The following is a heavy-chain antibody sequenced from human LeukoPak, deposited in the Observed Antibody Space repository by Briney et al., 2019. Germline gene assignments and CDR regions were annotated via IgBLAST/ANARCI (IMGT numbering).Heavy chain of an antibody. CDR2: IYHSGRT. Sequence: SETLSLTCTVSGYSISSGYFWVWIRQPPGKGLEWIGIIYHSGRTYYNPSLKSLVTISVDTSKNQFSLKLSSVTAADTAVYYCARTNDYDSSGYYSWDYYYYMDVWGKGTTVTVSS. J-gene: IGHJ6*03. CDR1: GYSISSGYF. D-gene: IGHD3-22*01. V-gene: IGHV4-38-2*02. CDR3: ARTNDYDSSGYYSWDYYYYMDV.